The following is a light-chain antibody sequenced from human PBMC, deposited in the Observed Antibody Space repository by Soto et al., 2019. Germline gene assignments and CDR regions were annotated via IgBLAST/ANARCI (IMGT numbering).Light chain of an antibody. CDR3: QQLNSFPLT. J-gene: IGKJ5*01. CDR2: PAS. Sequence: DIKLTQSPSFLSASVGDRVTISCRASQAISSSLAWYQQIPGKAPKLLIYPASTLQSGVPSRFRGSGSGTEFTLTISSLLPEDFATYHCQQLNSFPLTFGQGTRLENK. V-gene: IGKV1-9*01. CDR1: QAISSS.